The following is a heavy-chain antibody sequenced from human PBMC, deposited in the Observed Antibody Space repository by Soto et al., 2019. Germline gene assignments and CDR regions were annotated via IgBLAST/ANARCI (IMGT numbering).Heavy chain of an antibody. CDR3: AIDGAQGENDYYYYMDV. Sequence: VQLVQSGAEVKKPGASVKVSCKASGYTFTNYGISWVRQAPGQGLEWMGWISAYNGNTNYAQKLQGTVTMTTDTPTSPAYLEMRSLRSNSAAVYYCAIDGAQGENDYYYYMDVWGQGTTVTVCS. J-gene: IGHJ6*02. D-gene: IGHD2-21*01. V-gene: IGHV1-18*01. CDR2: ISAYNGNT. CDR1: GYTFTNYG.